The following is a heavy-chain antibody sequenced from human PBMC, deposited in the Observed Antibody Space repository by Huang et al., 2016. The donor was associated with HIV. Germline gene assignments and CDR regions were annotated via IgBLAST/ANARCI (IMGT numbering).Heavy chain of an antibody. J-gene: IGHJ4*02. D-gene: IGHD2-15*01. CDR3: RGDIVVVIAATRYYFDY. CDR1: GCSISSSSYY. V-gene: IGHV4-39*01. Sequence: QLQLQESGPGLVKPSETLSLTCTVSGCSISSSSYYWGWIRQPPGKGLEWIGSIYFSGSTYYNPSLNIRVTISVDTSKNQFSRKLSSVTAADTAVYYCRGDIVVVIAATRYYFDYWGQGTLVTVSS. CDR2: IYFSGST.